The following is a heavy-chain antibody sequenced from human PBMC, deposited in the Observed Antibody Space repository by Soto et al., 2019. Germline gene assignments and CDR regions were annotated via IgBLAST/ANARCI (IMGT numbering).Heavy chain of an antibody. D-gene: IGHD3-22*01. CDR1: GGTFSSYA. Sequence: QVQLVQSGAEVKKPGSSVKVSCKASGGTFSSYAISWVRQAPGQGLEWMGGTIPIFGTTNYAQKFQGRVTITADEATSTAYMELSSLRSEDTAVYYCARVESYYFDSSGYYWFDPWGQGTLVTVSS. CDR2: TIPIFGTT. J-gene: IGHJ5*02. CDR3: ARVESYYFDSSGYYWFDP. V-gene: IGHV1-69*01.